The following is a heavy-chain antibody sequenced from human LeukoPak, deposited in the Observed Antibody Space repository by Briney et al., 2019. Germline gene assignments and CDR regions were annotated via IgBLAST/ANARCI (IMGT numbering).Heavy chain of an antibody. V-gene: IGHV3-21*01. Sequence: GGSLRLSCAASGFTFSVYEMNWVRQAPGKGLEWVSSISTSSSYIYYADSVKGRFTISRDNAKNSLYLKMNSLRAEDTAVYYCARIFSGSYTHDYWGQGTLVTVSS. J-gene: IGHJ4*02. CDR2: ISTSSSYI. CDR3: ARIFSGSYTHDY. CDR1: GFTFSVYE. D-gene: IGHD3-10*01.